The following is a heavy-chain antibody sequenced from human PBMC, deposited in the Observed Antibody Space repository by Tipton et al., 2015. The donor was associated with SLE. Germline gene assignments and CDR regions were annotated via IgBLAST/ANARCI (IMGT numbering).Heavy chain of an antibody. J-gene: IGHJ4*02. V-gene: IGHV3-30-3*01. D-gene: IGHD5-12*01. CDR2: ISYDGSNK. CDR1: GFTFSSYA. Sequence: SLRLSCAASGFTFSSYAMHWVRQAPGKGLEWVAVISYDGSNKYYADSVKGRFTISRDNSKNTLYLQMNSLRAEDTAVYYCARGHGYGHYFDYWGQGTLVTVSS. CDR3: ARGHGYGHYFDY.